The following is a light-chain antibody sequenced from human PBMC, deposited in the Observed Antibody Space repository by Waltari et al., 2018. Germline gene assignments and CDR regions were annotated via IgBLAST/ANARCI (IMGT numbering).Light chain of an antibody. Sequence: SSELTQDPAVSVALGQTVRITCHGDSIRSYYASWYQQKPGKAPVLVIYGKNNRPSGIPDRFAGSSSGNTASLTITGAQAEDEADYYWNSRDSSGNHRVFGGGTKLTVL. V-gene: IGLV3-19*01. CDR1: SIRSYY. J-gene: IGLJ2*01. CDR2: GKN. CDR3: NSRDSSGNHRV.